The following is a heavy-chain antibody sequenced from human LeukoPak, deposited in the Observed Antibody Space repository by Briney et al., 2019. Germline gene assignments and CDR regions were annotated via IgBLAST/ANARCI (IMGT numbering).Heavy chain of an antibody. CDR3: ARGLVVVPAAMRGAGWFDP. CDR1: GGSFSGYY. Sequence: SETLSLTSAVYGGSFSGYYWSWIRQPPGKGLEWIGEINHSGSTNYNPSLKSRVTISVDTSKNQFSLKLSSVTAADTAVYYCARGLVVVPAAMRGAGWFDPWGQGTLVTVSS. D-gene: IGHD2-2*01. V-gene: IGHV4-34*01. J-gene: IGHJ5*02. CDR2: INHSGST.